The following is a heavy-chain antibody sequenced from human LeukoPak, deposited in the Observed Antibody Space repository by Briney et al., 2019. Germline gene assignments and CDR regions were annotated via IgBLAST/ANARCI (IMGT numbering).Heavy chain of an antibody. Sequence: SETLSLTCTVSGGSISSSSYYWGWIRQPPGKGLEWIGSIYYSGSTYYNPSLKSRVTISVDTSKNQFSLKLSSVTAADTAVYYCARVRLGGLDSSGYCFDYWGQGTLVTVSS. V-gene: IGHV4-39*07. D-gene: IGHD3-22*01. CDR3: ARVRLGGLDSSGYCFDY. J-gene: IGHJ4*02. CDR2: IYYSGST. CDR1: GGSISSSSYY.